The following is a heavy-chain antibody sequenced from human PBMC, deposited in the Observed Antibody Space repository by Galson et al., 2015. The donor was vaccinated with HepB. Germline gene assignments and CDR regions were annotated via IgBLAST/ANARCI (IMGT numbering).Heavy chain of an antibody. CDR2: TRNKANSYTT. V-gene: IGHV3-72*01. Sequence: SLRLSCAASGFTFSDYYMDWVRQAPGKGLERVGRTRNKANSYTTEYAASVKGRFTISRDESYNSLYLQMNSLQTEDTAVYYCARAAYCSGGSCWGFDYWGQGTLVTVSS. J-gene: IGHJ4*02. CDR1: GFTFSDYY. CDR3: ARAAYCSGGSCWGFDY. D-gene: IGHD2-15*01.